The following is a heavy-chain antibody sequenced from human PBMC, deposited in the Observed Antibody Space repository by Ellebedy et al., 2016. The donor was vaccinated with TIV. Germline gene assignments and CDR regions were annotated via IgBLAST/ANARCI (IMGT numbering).Heavy chain of an antibody. V-gene: IGHV3-30-3*01. CDR2: ISYDGSNK. J-gene: IGHJ4*02. Sequence: GGSLRLXCAASGFTFSSYAMHWVRQAPGKGLEWVAVISYDGSNKYYADSVKGRFTISRDNSKNTLYLQMNSLRAEDTAVYYCARDGKNEQLVGDYWGQGTLVTVSS. CDR1: GFTFSSYA. D-gene: IGHD6-13*01. CDR3: ARDGKNEQLVGDY.